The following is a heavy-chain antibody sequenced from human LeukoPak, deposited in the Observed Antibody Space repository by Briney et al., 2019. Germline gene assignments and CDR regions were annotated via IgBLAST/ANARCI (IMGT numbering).Heavy chain of an antibody. V-gene: IGHV3-21*01. CDR3: ARGPLGIVVVPAAPA. J-gene: IGHJ5*02. D-gene: IGHD2-2*03. CDR1: GFTFSSYS. CDR2: ISSSSSYI. Sequence: GGSLRLSCAASGFTFSSYSMNWVRQAPGKGLEWVSSISSSSSYIYYADSVKGRFTISRDNAKNSLYLQMNSLRAEDTAVYYCARGPLGIVVVPAAPAWGQGTLVTVSS.